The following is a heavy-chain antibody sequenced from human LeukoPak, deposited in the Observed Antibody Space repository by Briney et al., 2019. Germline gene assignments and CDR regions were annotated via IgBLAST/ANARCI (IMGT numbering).Heavy chain of an antibody. CDR2: INPNSGGT. V-gene: IGHV1-2*02. J-gene: IGHJ4*02. Sequence: ASVKVSCKTSGYSFTNYDINWVRQATGQGLEWMGWINPNSGGTNYAQKFQGRVTMTRDTSISTAYMELSRLRSDDTAVYYCARAGGTIFGVVITASDYWGQGTLVTVSS. D-gene: IGHD3-3*01. CDR3: ARAGGTIFGVVITASDY. CDR1: GYSFTNYD.